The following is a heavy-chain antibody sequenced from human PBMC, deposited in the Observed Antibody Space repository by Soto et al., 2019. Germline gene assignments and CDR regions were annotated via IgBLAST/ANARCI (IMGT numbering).Heavy chain of an antibody. Sequence: GGSLRLSCAASGFTFSSYGMHWVRQAPGKGLEWVAVIWYDGSNKYYADSVKGRFTISRGNSKNTLYLQMNSLRAEDTAVYYYARVGTGISGWLYYYYYYMDVWGKGTTVTVSS. CDR3: ARVGTGISGWLYYYYYYMDV. CDR2: IWYDGSNK. CDR1: GFTFSSYG. D-gene: IGHD6-19*01. J-gene: IGHJ6*03. V-gene: IGHV3-33*01.